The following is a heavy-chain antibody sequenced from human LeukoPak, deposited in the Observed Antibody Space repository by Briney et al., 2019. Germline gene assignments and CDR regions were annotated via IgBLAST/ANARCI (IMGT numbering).Heavy chain of an antibody. Sequence: SVKVSCKASGGTFSSYAISWVRQAPGQGLEWMGGIIPIFGTANYAQKFQGRVTITADESTSTAYMELSSLRSEDTAVYYCARGDYDILTGYYPPRYYYGMDVWGQGTTVTVSS. CDR2: IIPIFGTA. J-gene: IGHJ6*02. CDR1: GGTFSSYA. D-gene: IGHD3-9*01. V-gene: IGHV1-69*13. CDR3: ARGDYDILTGYYPPRYYYGMDV.